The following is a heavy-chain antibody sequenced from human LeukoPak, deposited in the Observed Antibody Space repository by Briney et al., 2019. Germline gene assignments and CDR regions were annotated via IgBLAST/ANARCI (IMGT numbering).Heavy chain of an antibody. CDR3: ARGPILGLWVRFDY. Sequence: SETLSLTCAVSGGSFSGYYWSWIRQPPGKGLEWIGEINHSGSTNYNPSLKSRVTISVDASKNQFSLKLSSVTAADTAVYYCARGPILGLWVRFDYWGQGTLVTVSS. V-gene: IGHV4-34*01. J-gene: IGHJ4*02. CDR1: GGSFSGYY. CDR2: INHSGST. D-gene: IGHD3-16*01.